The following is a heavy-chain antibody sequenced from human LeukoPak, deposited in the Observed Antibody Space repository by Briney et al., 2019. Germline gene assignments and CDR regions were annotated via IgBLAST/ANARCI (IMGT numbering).Heavy chain of an antibody. CDR2: IKEDGSER. J-gene: IGHJ5*02. Sequence: PGGSLRLSCALTVFTIHYWMAGVRQAPGKGLEWVANIKEDGSERHCADSVRDRFTIYRDNAKSSLFLQMDSLRVEDTAVYCCVVQKSAPSTILGTWGEGTLVTVSS. CDR1: VFTIHYW. D-gene: IGHD3-9*01. V-gene: IGHV3-7*02. CDR3: VVQKSAPSTILGT.